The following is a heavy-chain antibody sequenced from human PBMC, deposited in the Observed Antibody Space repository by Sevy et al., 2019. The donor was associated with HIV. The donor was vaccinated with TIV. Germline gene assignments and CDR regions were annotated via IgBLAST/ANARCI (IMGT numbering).Heavy chain of an antibody. CDR1: GYSFTSYW. CDR3: ARPHSSSSGYYYYGMDV. J-gene: IGHJ6*02. Sequence: ESLKISCKGSGYSFTSYWIGWVRQMPGKGLEWIGIIYPGDSDTRYSPSFQGQVTISADKSISTAYLQWSSLKASDTAMYYCARPHSSSSGYYYYGMDVWGQGTTVTVSS. CDR2: IYPGDSDT. V-gene: IGHV5-51*01. D-gene: IGHD6-6*01.